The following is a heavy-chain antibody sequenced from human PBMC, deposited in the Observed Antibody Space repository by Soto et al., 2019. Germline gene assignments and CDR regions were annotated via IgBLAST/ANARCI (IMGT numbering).Heavy chain of an antibody. CDR3: ARDLADVHLRDAFDV. D-gene: IGHD6-13*01. CDR2: IVPMFGTT. J-gene: IGHJ3*01. CDR1: GDTFNSYG. Sequence: QVQLVQSGPELKKPGSSVKVSCKAPGDTFNSYGISWVRQAPGQGLEWMGGIVPMFGTTNLALKFEDRVTITADELTTTVYMEIRGLTSGDTAVYYCARDLADVHLRDAFDVWGHGTRVTVSS. V-gene: IGHV1-69*01.